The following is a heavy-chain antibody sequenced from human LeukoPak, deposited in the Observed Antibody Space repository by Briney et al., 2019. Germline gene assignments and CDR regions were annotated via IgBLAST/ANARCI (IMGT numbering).Heavy chain of an antibody. Sequence: SETLSLTGTVSGGSISSYYWSWIRQPPGKGLEWIGYIYYSGSTNYNPSLKSRVTISVDTSKTQFSLQLSSVTAADTAVYYCARELRKDDYWGQGTLVTVSS. CDR2: IYYSGST. CDR1: GGSISSYY. CDR3: ARELRKDDY. J-gene: IGHJ4*02. V-gene: IGHV4-59*12.